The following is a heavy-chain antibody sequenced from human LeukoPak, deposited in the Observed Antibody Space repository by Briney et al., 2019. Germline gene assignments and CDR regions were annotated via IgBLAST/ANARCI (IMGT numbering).Heavy chain of an antibody. CDR2: ITGGGDST. D-gene: IGHD6-13*01. CDR3: ARRLLIVRAGTGFDY. CDR1: GFTFSRYG. V-gene: IGHV3-23*01. Sequence: GGSLRLSCAATGFTFSRYGMYWVRQAPGKGLEWVSGITGGGDSTYYADSVKGRFTISRDNSKNTVFLQMNSLRAEDTAVYYCARRLLIVRAGTGFDYWGQGTLVTVSS. J-gene: IGHJ4*02.